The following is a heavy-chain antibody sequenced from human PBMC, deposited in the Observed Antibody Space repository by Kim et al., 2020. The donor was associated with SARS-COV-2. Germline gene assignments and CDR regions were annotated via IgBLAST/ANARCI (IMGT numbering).Heavy chain of an antibody. CDR2: TRNKANSYTT. Sequence: GGSLRLSCAASGFTFSDHYMDWVRQAPGKGLEWVGRTRNKANSYTTEYAASVKGRFTISRDDSKNSLYLQMNSLKTEDTAVYYCARSGGWLVPGDYWGQGTLVTVSS. J-gene: IGHJ4*02. CDR3: ARSGGWLVPGDY. CDR1: GFTFSDHY. D-gene: IGHD6-19*01. V-gene: IGHV3-72*01.